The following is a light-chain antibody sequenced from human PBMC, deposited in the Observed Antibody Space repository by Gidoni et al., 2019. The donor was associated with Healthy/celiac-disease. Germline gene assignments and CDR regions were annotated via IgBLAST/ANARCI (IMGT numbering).Light chain of an antibody. CDR1: QRVSSN. CDR2: GAS. J-gene: IGKJ2*01. Sequence: ELLMTQSPATLSVSPGERATLSCRASQRVSSNLAWYQQKPGQAPRLLIYGASTRATGIPARFSGSGSGTEFTLTISSLQSEDFAVYYCQQYNNWPYTFGQGTKLEIK. CDR3: QQYNNWPYT. V-gene: IGKV3-15*01.